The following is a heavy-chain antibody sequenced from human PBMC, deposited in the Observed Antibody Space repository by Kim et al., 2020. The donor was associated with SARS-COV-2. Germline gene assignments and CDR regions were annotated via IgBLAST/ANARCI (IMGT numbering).Heavy chain of an antibody. Sequence: SVKVSCKASGGTFSSYAISWVRQAPGQGLEWMGGIIPIFGTANYAQKFQGRVTITADESTSTAYMELSSLRSEDMAVYYCARAKFWVGAIYGPIRDWGQGTLVTVSS. J-gene: IGHJ4*02. CDR3: ARAKFWVGAIYGPIRD. D-gene: IGHD1-26*01. CDR1: GGTFSSYA. CDR2: IIPIFGTA. V-gene: IGHV1-69*13.